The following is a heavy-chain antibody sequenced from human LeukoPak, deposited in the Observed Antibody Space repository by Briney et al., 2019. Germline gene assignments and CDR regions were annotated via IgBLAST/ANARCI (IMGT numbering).Heavy chain of an antibody. V-gene: IGHV4-4*09. CDR2: IYTSGST. J-gene: IGHJ6*03. CDR1: GGSISSYY. D-gene: IGHD3-3*01. Sequence: SETLSLTCTVSGGSISSYYWSWIRQPPGKGLEWIGYIYTSGSTNYNPSLKSRVTISVDTSKNQFSLKLSSVTAADTAVYYCARVGKDWDYDFWSASSLGYYYMDVWGKGTTVTVSS. CDR3: ARVGKDWDYDFWSASSLGYYYMDV.